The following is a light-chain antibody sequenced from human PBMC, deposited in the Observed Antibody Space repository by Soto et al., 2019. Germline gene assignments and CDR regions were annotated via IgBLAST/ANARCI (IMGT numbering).Light chain of an antibody. CDR2: KGT. J-gene: IGLJ1*01. CDR3: CSSAPESTYV. V-gene: IGLV2-23*01. CDR1: SDDVGAYNS. Sequence: QSVLAQPASVSGSPGQSITISCTGTSDDVGAYNSVSWYQQLPHKAPQVILYKGTQRPSGVSSRFSGSTSGNAASLTISGLQADHEADYFCCSSAPESTYVFGTGTKLTVL.